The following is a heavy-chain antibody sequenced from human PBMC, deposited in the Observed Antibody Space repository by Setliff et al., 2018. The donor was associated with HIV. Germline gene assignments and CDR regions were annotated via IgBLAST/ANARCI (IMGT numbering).Heavy chain of an antibody. CDR3: ARGQGPVDY. J-gene: IGHJ4*02. Sequence: VASVKVSCKTSGYTFINYYIHWVRQAPGQGLEWMGRFSPGSGGATYVSQKFQGRVTMTRDASITAAYMEVSRLTSDDTAVYYCARGQGPVDYWGQGTLVTVS. V-gene: IGHV1-2*06. CDR2: FSPGSGGA. CDR1: GYTFINYY.